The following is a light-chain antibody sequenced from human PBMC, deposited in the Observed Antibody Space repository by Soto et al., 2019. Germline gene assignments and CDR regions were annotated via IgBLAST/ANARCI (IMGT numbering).Light chain of an antibody. CDR3: SSYTSSNTPYV. Sequence: QSVLTQPASVSGSPGQSITISCTGSRSDVGAYHFVSWYQHHPGKAPKLILYEVTARPSGVSSRFSGSKSGNTASLTISGLQADDEANYYCSSYTSSNTPYVFGTGTKVTVL. V-gene: IGLV2-14*01. J-gene: IGLJ1*01. CDR1: RSDVGAYHF. CDR2: EVT.